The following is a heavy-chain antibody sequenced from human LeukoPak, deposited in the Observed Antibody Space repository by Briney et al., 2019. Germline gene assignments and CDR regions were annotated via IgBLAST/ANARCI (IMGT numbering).Heavy chain of an antibody. Sequence: GGSLRLSCAASGFTFSDYWMHWVRQAPGKGLVWVSHINADEDRAAYADSVKGRFTISRDNARNTLYPQMNSLRAEDTAVYYCARDGYSYGTTFDYWGQGTRVTVSS. CDR3: ARDGYSYGTTFDY. D-gene: IGHD5-18*01. CDR1: GFTFSDYW. J-gene: IGHJ4*02. V-gene: IGHV3-74*01. CDR2: INADEDRA.